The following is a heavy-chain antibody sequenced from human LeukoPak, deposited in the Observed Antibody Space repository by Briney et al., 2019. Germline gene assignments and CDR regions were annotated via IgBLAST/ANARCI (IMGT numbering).Heavy chain of an antibody. CDR3: AGALWFGEYILDY. Sequence: SETLSLTCTVSGGSISSYYWSWIRQPPGKGLEWIGYIYYSGSTNYNPSLKSRVTISVDTSKNQFSLKLSSVTAADTAVYYCAGALWFGEYILDYWGQGTLVTVSS. CDR1: GGSISSYY. D-gene: IGHD3-10*01. J-gene: IGHJ4*02. V-gene: IGHV4-59*12. CDR2: IYYSGST.